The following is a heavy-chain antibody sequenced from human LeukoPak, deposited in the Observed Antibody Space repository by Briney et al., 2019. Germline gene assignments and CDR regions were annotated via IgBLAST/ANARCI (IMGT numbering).Heavy chain of an antibody. CDR1: GYTFTSYA. Sequence: ASVKVSCKASGYTFTSYAMHWVRQAPGQRLEWMGWINAGNGNTKYSQKFQGRVTITRDTSASTAYMELSSPRSEDTAVYYCARGLYSNYFDWFDPWGQGTLVTVSS. D-gene: IGHD4-11*01. CDR2: INAGNGNT. CDR3: ARGLYSNYFDWFDP. J-gene: IGHJ5*02. V-gene: IGHV1-3*01.